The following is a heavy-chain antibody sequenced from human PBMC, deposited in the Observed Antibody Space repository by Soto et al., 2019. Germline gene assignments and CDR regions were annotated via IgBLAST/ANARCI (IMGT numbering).Heavy chain of an antibody. CDR3: AKGRGYYDSSGYYRIY. J-gene: IGHJ4*02. D-gene: IGHD3-22*01. V-gene: IGHV3-23*01. CDR2: ISGSGGST. CDR1: GFTYSSYA. Sequence: PGGSLRLSCAASGFTYSSYAMSWVRQAPGKGLEWVSAISGSGGSTYYADSVKGRFTISRDNSKNTLYLQMNSLRAEDTAVYYCAKGRGYYDSSGYYRIYWGQGTLVTVSS.